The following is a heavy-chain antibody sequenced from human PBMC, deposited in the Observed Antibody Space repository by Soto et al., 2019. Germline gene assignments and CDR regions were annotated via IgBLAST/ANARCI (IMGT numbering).Heavy chain of an antibody. CDR1: GFIFSDYY. CDR2: SSNRDRST. V-gene: IGHV3-11*01. CDR3: ARAWKIEKFGVISMSKGLDV. D-gene: IGHD3-3*01. Sequence: GGSLRLSCAASGFIFSDYYMTWIRQAPGKGLEWLSCSSNRDRSTYYADSVKDRFVVSKDNAKNLVYLQMNSLRAEDTAVYFCARAWKIEKFGVISMSKGLDVWGQGTTGTVS. J-gene: IGHJ6*02.